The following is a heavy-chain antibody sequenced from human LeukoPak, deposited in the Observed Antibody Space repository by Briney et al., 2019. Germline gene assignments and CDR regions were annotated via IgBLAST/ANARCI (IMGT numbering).Heavy chain of an antibody. CDR1: GGSISSGGYY. Sequence: SETLSLTCTVSGGSISSGGYYWSWIRQHPGKGLEWIGYIYYSGSTYYNPSLKSRVTISVDTSKNQFSLKLSSVTAADMAVYYCARYDSRTCGAFDIWGQGTMVTVSS. CDR2: IYYSGST. CDR3: ARYDSRTCGAFDI. J-gene: IGHJ3*02. D-gene: IGHD3-22*01. V-gene: IGHV4-31*03.